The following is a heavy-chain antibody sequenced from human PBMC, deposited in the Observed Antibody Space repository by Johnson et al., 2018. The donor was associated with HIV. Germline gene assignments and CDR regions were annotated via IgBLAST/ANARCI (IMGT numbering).Heavy chain of an antibody. V-gene: IGHV3-30-3*01. CDR1: GFTFSSYA. CDR3: ARDTYSSDACDI. Sequence: QVQLVESGGGVVQPGRSLRLSCAASGFTFSSYAMHWVRQAPAKGLEWVACASYDGSSKYYAASVKGRFTISRDNAKNSLYLQMNSLRAEDTALYYCARDTYSSDACDIWGQGTMVTVSS. J-gene: IGHJ3*02. CDR2: ASYDGSSK. D-gene: IGHD4-11*01.